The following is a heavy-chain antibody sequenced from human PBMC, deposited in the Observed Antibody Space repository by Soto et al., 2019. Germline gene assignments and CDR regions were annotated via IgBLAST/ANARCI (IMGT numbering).Heavy chain of an antibody. Sequence: QVQLVQSGVEVKKHGASVKVPCKASGYTFTTYGIIWVRQAPGQGLEWMGWISPYDGDTNYAYTLQGRVTLTTDTSTTTAYMELRSLRSDDTAMYYCARDHGGSYQADTFDPWGQGTLVIVSS. J-gene: IGHJ5*02. CDR1: GYTFTTYG. V-gene: IGHV1-18*01. CDR2: ISPYDGDT. CDR3: ARDHGGSYQADTFDP. D-gene: IGHD1-26*01.